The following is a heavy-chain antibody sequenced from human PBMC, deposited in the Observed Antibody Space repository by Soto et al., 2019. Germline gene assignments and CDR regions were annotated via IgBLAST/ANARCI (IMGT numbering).Heavy chain of an antibody. CDR3: ARQPRGPPYDYYMDV. Sequence: QVQLQESGPGLVKPSETLSLTCTVSGGSISSYYWSWIRQPPGKGLEWVGYIYYSGSTNYNPSLKSRVTISVDTSKNQFSLKLSSVTAADTAVYYCARQPRGPPYDYYMDVWGKGTTVTVSS. CDR2: IYYSGST. V-gene: IGHV4-59*08. J-gene: IGHJ6*03. CDR1: GGSISSYY.